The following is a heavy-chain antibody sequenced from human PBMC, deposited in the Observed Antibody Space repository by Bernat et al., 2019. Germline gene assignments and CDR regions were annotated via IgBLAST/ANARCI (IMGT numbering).Heavy chain of an antibody. CDR3: ATDKKGLYYYGSGSYYKRGAFDI. CDR1: GYTLTELS. CDR2: FDPEDGET. V-gene: IGHV1-24*01. D-gene: IGHD3-10*01. Sequence: QVQLVQSGAEVKKPGASVKVSCKVSGYTLTELSMHWVRQAPGKGLEWMGGFDPEDGETIYAQKFQGRVTMTEETSTDKAYMELSSLRSEDTAVYYCATDKKGLYYYGSGSYYKRGAFDIWGQGTMVTVSS. J-gene: IGHJ3*02.